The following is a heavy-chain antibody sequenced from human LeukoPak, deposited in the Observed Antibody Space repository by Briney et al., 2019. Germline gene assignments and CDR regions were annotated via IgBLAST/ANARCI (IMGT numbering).Heavy chain of an antibody. J-gene: IGHJ3*02. D-gene: IGHD1-26*01. CDR1: GFTFSSYA. CDR3: ARGIIWDDAFDI. V-gene: IGHV3-30-3*01. Sequence: GGSLRLSCAASGFTFSSYAMHWVRQAPGKGLEWVAVISYDGSNKYYADSVKGRFTISRDNSKNTVYLRMNSLRTEDTAVYYCARGIIWDDAFDIWGQGTMVTVSS. CDR2: ISYDGSNK.